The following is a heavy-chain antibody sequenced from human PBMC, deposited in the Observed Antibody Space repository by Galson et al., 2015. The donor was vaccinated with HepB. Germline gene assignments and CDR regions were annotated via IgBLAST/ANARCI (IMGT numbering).Heavy chain of an antibody. CDR2: ISCSSSYT. CDR1: GFTFSDYY. Sequence: SLRLSCAASGFTFSDYYMSWIRQAPGKGLEWVSYISCSSSYTNYADSVKGRFTISRDNAKNSLYLQMNSLRAEDTAVYYCARKYSSSWYSWYFDLWGRGTLVTVSS. D-gene: IGHD6-13*01. J-gene: IGHJ2*01. CDR3: ARKYSSSWYSWYFDL. V-gene: IGHV3-11*03.